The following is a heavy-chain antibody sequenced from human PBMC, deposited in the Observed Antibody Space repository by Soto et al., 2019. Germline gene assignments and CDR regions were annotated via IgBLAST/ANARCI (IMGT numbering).Heavy chain of an antibody. J-gene: IGHJ3*02. V-gene: IGHV3-21*01. CDR2: ISSSSSYI. D-gene: IGHD5-12*01. CDR1: GFTFGSYS. CDR3: ARSHLGYKERFAFDI. Sequence: PGGSLRLSCAAPGFTFGSYSMNWVRQAPGKGLEWVSSISSSSSYIYYADSVKGRFTISRDNAKNSLYLQMNSLRAEDTAVYYCARSHLGYKERFAFDIWGQGTMVTVSS.